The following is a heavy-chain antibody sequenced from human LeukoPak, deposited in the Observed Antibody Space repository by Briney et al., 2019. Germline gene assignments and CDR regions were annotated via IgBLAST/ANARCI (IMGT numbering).Heavy chain of an antibody. J-gene: IGHJ5*02. CDR2: IRSKAYGGTT. CDR1: GFTFGDYA. CDR3: ARAGEYYDFWSGYSSPNWFDP. Sequence: PAGGSLRLSCTASGFTFGDYAMSWVRQAPGKGLEWVGFIRSKAYGGTTEYAASVKGRFTISRDDSKSIAYLQMNSLKTEDTAVYHCARAGEYYDFWSGYSSPNWFDPWGQGTLVTVSS. D-gene: IGHD3-3*01. V-gene: IGHV3-49*04.